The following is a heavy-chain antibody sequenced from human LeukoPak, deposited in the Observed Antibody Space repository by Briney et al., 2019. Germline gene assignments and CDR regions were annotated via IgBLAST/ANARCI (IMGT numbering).Heavy chain of an antibody. D-gene: IGHD5-18*01. CDR3: AGVGYNLDY. Sequence: SETLSLXCTVSGGSISSYYWNWIRQPPRKGLEWIGYIYYSGSTNYNPSLKSRVTISVDTSKNQFPLKLSSVTAADTAVYYCAGVGYNLDYWGQGTLVTVSS. J-gene: IGHJ4*02. CDR2: IYYSGST. V-gene: IGHV4-59*01. CDR1: GGSISSYY.